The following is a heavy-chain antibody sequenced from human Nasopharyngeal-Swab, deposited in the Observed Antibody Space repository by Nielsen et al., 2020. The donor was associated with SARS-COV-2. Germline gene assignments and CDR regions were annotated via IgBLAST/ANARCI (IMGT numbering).Heavy chain of an antibody. Sequence: SVKVSCKASGGTFSSYAISWVRQAPGQGLEWMGRIIPILGIANYAQKFQGRVTITADKSTSTAYMELSSLRSEDTAVYYCARVPRYSTSDYWGQGTLVTVSS. CDR2: IIPILGIA. V-gene: IGHV1-69*04. CDR3: ARVPRYSTSDY. CDR1: GGTFSSYA. J-gene: IGHJ4*02. D-gene: IGHD5-18*01.